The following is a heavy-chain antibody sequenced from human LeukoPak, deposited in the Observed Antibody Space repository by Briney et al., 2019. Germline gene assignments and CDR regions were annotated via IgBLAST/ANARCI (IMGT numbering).Heavy chain of an antibody. CDR1: GYTFTSYD. V-gene: IGHV1-8*01. J-gene: IGHJ5*02. D-gene: IGHD3-9*01. Sequence: ASVKVSCKASGYTFTSYDINWVRQATGQGLEWMGWMNPNSGNTGYAQKFQGRVTMTRNTSISTAYMELSSLRSEDTAVYYCAREGPGPVLRYFDPRGSWFDPWGQGTLVTVSS. CDR3: AREGPGPVLRYFDPRGSWFDP. CDR2: MNPNSGNT.